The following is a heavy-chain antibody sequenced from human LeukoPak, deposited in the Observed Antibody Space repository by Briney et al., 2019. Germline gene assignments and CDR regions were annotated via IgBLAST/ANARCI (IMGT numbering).Heavy chain of an antibody. CDR2: IYYSGST. CDR3: ARRRPYDFWSGYYEYGMDV. Sequence: SETLSLTCTVSGGSISSYYWSWIRRPPRKGLEWSGYIYYSGSTNYNPSLKSRVTISVDTSKNQFSLKLSSVTAADTAVYYCARRRPYDFWSGYYEYGMDVWGQGTTVTVSS. V-gene: IGHV4-59*08. CDR1: GGSISSYY. J-gene: IGHJ6*02. D-gene: IGHD3-3*01.